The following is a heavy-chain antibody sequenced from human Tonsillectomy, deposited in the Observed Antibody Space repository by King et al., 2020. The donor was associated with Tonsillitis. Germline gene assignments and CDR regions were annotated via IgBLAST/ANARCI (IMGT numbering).Heavy chain of an antibody. CDR3: SRPVDYYDNSGYDY. CDR1: GYRFTRYW. CDR2: IYPGDSDT. J-gene: IGHJ4*02. V-gene: IGHV5-51*01. Sequence: VQLVESGAELKKPGESLKISCKGSGYRFTRYWSGWVRQMPGKGLVWMGIIYPGDSDTRYTPSFQGQVTISADKSISTVYLQWSILKSSDTAMYYFSRPVDYYDNSGYDYWGQGTLVTVSS. D-gene: IGHD3-22*01.